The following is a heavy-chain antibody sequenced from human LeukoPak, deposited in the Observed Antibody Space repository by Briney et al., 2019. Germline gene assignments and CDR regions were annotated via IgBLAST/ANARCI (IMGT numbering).Heavy chain of an antibody. CDR3: ARDQYDTWSRRGNFDS. D-gene: IGHD3-3*01. J-gene: IGHJ4*02. CDR1: GFTFDDYG. CDR2: INWNGGST. V-gene: IGHV3-20*04. Sequence: GGSLRLSCAASGFTFDDYGMSWVRQAPGKGLEWVSGINWNGGSTGYADSVKGRFTISRDNAKNSLYLQMNSLRAEDTAVFYCARDQYDTWSRRGNFDSWGQGTLVIVSS.